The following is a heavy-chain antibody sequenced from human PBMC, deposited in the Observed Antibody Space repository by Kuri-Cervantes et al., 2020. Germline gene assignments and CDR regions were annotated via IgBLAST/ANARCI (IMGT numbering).Heavy chain of an antibody. V-gene: IGHV3-33*01. CDR1: GFTFSSYG. Sequence: GESLKISCAASGFTFSSYGMHWVRQAPGKGLEWVAVIWYDGSHKYSADSVKGRFAISRDNSKNTLYLQMNSLRAEDTAVYYCARLYEYYFDYWGQGTLVTVSS. CDR3: ARLYEYYFDY. D-gene: IGHD5/OR15-5a*01. J-gene: IGHJ4*02. CDR2: IWYDGSHK.